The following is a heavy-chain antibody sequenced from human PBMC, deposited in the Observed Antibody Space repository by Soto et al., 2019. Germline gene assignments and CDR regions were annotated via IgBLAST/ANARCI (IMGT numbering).Heavy chain of an antibody. CDR1: GFTVSSNY. Sequence: EVQLVESGGGLVQPGGSLRLSCAASGFTVSSNYMSWVRQAPGKGLEWVSVIYSGGSTYYADSVKGRFTISRDNSKNTLYLQMNSLRAEDTAVYYCARDPNWNYFDYWGQGTLVTVSS. J-gene: IGHJ4*02. D-gene: IGHD1-20*01. V-gene: IGHV3-66*01. CDR2: IYSGGST. CDR3: ARDPNWNYFDY.